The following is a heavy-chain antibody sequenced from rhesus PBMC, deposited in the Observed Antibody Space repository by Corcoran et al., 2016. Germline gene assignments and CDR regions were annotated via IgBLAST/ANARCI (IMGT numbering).Heavy chain of an antibody. V-gene: IGHV4-127*01. J-gene: IGHJ4*01. Sequence: QVQLQESGPGLVKPSETLSLTCAVSGYSISSGYGWSWIRQPPGKGLEWIGYFGGSSGRTNYHPYLKSRVTISKDTSKNQFSLKLSSVTAADTAVYYCARGFDYGTYWGQGVLVTVSS. CDR2: FGGSSGRT. CDR1: GYSISSGYG. D-gene: IGHD4-29*01. CDR3: ARGFDYGTY.